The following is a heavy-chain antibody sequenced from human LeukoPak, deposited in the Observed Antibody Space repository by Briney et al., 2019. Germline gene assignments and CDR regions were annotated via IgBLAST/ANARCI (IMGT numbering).Heavy chain of an antibody. CDR2: INPKSHGT. D-gene: IGHD3-10*01. CDR3: ARGRLRGPDAFDI. J-gene: IGHJ3*02. Sequence: VASVKVSCKASGYTFTGHYMHWVRQAPGDGLEWMGWINPKSHGTKYEQKFQGRVTMTRDTSISTAYMELSRLRADDTAVYYCARGRLRGPDAFDIWGQGTMVTVSS. V-gene: IGHV1-2*02. CDR1: GYTFTGHY.